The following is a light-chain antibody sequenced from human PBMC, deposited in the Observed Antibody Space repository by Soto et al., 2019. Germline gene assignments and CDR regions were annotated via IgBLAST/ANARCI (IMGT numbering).Light chain of an antibody. CDR2: GNT. CDR3: QSYDSSMSVLYV. Sequence: QSVLTQPPSVSGSPGQRVTISCTGSSSNIGACYDVHWFQQLPGTAPKLLIYGNTNRPSGVPDRFSGSKSDTSASLAITGLQPEDEADYYCQSYDSSMSVLYVFGTGTKLTVL. CDR1: SSNIGACYD. V-gene: IGLV1-40*01. J-gene: IGLJ1*01.